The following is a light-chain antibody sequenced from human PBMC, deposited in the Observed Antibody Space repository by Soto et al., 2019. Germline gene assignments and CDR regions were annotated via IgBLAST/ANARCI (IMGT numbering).Light chain of an antibody. CDR1: QSISNY. CDR2: AAS. J-gene: IGKJ1*01. Sequence: DIQVTQSPSSLSASVGDRVTITCRASQSISNYLNWFQQKPMKAPKLLIYAASSLQGGVSSRFSGRGSGTDFTLTITTLQPEDFATYYCQQAYSAPWTFGQGTRVEIK. CDR3: QQAYSAPWT. V-gene: IGKV1-39*01.